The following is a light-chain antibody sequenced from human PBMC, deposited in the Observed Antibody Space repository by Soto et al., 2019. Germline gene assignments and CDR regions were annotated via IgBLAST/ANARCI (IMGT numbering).Light chain of an antibody. Sequence: QSALTQPASVSGSPGQSITISCTGTSSDVGGYNYVSWYQQHPGKAPKLMIYEVSNRPSGVSDRFSGSRSGNTASLTISGLQAEDESDYYCISYKISSTWVFGGGTKLTVL. CDR2: EVS. J-gene: IGLJ3*02. CDR3: ISYKISSTWV. V-gene: IGLV2-14*01. CDR1: SSDVGGYNY.